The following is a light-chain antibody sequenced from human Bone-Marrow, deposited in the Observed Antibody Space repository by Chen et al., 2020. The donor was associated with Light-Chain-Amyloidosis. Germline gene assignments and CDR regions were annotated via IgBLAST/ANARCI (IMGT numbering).Light chain of an antibody. CDR1: DLPTKY. V-gene: IGLV3-25*03. CDR3: QSADSSGTYEVI. CDR2: RDT. J-gene: IGLJ2*01. Sequence: SYELTQPPSVSVSPGQTARITCSGDDLPTKYAYWYQQKPGQAPVLVIHRDTERPSGISERLSGYSSGTTDTLTISGVQDEYAADYHCQSADSSGTYEVIFGGGTKLTVL.